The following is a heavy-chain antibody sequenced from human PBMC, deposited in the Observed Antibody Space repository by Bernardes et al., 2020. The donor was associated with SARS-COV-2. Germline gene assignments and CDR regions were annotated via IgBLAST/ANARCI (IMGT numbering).Heavy chain of an antibody. CDR1: GGSFSGYY. Sequence: SETLSLTCAVYGGSFSGYYWSWIRQPPGKGLEWIGEINHSGSTNYNPSLKSRVTISVDTSKNQFSLKLSSVTAADTAVYYCARLGKVKYSGYDARRAFDIWGQGTMVTVSS. J-gene: IGHJ3*02. D-gene: IGHD5-12*01. CDR3: ARLGKVKYSGYDARRAFDI. CDR2: INHSGST. V-gene: IGHV4-34*01.